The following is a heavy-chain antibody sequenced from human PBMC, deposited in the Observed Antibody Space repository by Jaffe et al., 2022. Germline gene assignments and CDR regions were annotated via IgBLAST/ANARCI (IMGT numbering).Heavy chain of an antibody. CDR2: ISWNSGSI. CDR1: GFTFDDYA. J-gene: IGHJ6*03. D-gene: IGHD1-26*01. V-gene: IGHV3-9*01. CDR3: AKDMGPDTYYMDV. Sequence: EVQLVESGGGLVQPGRSLRLSCAASGFTFDDYAMHWVRQAPGKGLEWVSGISWNSGSIGYADSVKGRFTISRDNAKNSLYLQMNSLRAEDTALYYCAKDMGPDTYYMDVWGKGTTVTVSS.